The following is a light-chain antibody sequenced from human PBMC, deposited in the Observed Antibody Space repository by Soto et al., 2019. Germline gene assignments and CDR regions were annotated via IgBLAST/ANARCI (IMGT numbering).Light chain of an antibody. CDR1: ASISNY. V-gene: IGKV1-39*01. CDR2: AAS. Sequence: DIRMTQPPSSLSASVGDRVTITCRASASISNYLNWYQQTPGKAPNLLIYAASSLQSGVPSRFSGSGSGTDFTLTISNLQPEDFATYYCQQSYITPWTFGQGTKVDIK. CDR3: QQSYITPWT. J-gene: IGKJ1*01.